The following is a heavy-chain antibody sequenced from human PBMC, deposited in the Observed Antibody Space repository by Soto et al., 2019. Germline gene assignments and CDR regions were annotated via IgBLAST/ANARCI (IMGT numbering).Heavy chain of an antibody. D-gene: IGHD5-18*01. CDR1: GFIFGDYA. CDR3: TRDKYGGYSYGSFDY. V-gene: IGHV3-49*03. CDR2: IRSKACGGTT. Sequence: GGSLRLSCTGSGFIFGDYAMSWFRQAPGKGLEWVGFIRSKACGGTTVYATSVKDRFTISRDDSKNIAYLQMTSLKTEDTAVYYCTRDKYGGYSYGSFDYWGQGTPVTVSS. J-gene: IGHJ4*02.